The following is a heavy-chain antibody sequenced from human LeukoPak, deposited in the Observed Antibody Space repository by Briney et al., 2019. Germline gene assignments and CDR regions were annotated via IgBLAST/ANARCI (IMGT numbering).Heavy chain of an antibody. V-gene: IGHV1-8*01. CDR1: GYTFTSYD. J-gene: IGHJ6*02. CDR2: MNPNSGNT. Sequence: ASVKVSCKASGYTFTSYDINWVRQATGQGLEWMGWMNPNSGNTGYAQKFRGRVTMTRNTSISTAYMELSSLRSEDTAVYYCARGRSGTDYYYYGMDVWGQGTTVTVSS. CDR3: ARGRSGTDYYYYGMDV. D-gene: IGHD1-1*01.